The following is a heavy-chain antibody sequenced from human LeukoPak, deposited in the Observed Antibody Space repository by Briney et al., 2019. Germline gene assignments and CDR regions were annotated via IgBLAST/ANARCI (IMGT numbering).Heavy chain of an antibody. J-gene: IGHJ4*02. CDR3: AKGRGGDYSYGSYYFDY. CDR2: ISYDGSVK. D-gene: IGHD5-18*01. Sequence: PGGSLRLSCVVSGFGFSSYGMHWVRQAPGKGLEWVAVISYDGSVKYYADSVRGRFTISRDNPKNTLYLQMNSLGAEDAAVYYCAKGRGGDYSYGSYYFDYWGQGALVTVSS. CDR1: GFGFSSYG. V-gene: IGHV3-30*18.